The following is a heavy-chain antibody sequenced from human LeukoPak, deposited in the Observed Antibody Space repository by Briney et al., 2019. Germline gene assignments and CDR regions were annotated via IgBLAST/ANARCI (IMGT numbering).Heavy chain of an antibody. Sequence: APVKASCRVSGYSLSDLSIHWVRHVPGKGLEWMGGFEPEEGEHGETIYAQKFEGRLTLTEDTATDTAYMELVSLTSADTAVYYCATDRLEIYALHIWGQGTVVTVSS. CDR2: FEPEEGEHGET. V-gene: IGHV1-24*01. CDR1: GYSLSDLS. D-gene: IGHD1-1*01. CDR3: ATDRLEIYALHI. J-gene: IGHJ3*02.